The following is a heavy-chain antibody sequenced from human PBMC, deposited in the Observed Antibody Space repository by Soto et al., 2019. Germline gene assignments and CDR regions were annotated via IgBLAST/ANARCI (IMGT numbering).Heavy chain of an antibody. CDR2: IYYSGST. Sequence: KPSETLSLTCTVSGGSISSSSYYWGWIRQPPGKGLEWIGSIYYSGSTYYNPSLKSRVTISVDTSKNQFSLKLSSVTAADTAVYYCARRIAAATGAFDIWGQGTMVTVSS. CDR3: ARRIAAATGAFDI. J-gene: IGHJ3*02. V-gene: IGHV4-39*01. D-gene: IGHD6-13*01. CDR1: GGSISSSSYY.